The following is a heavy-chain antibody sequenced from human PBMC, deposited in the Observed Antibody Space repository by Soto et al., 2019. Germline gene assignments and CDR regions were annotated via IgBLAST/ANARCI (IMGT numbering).Heavy chain of an antibody. CDR2: INSDESSR. V-gene: IGHV3-74*01. Sequence: EVQLVESGGDLVQPGGSLSLSCVASGFTFSTYWMHWVRQSPGKGLEWVSRINSDESSRAYADSVKCRFISSRDNDKNSLSLEMNSLRAEDTAVDYWASAIDFYFDLWGRGTLVTVSS. CDR3: ASAIDFYFDL. J-gene: IGHJ2*01. CDR1: GFTFSTYW.